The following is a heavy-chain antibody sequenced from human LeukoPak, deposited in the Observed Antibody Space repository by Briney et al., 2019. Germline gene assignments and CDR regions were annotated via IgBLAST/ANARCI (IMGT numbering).Heavy chain of an antibody. CDR3: ARDAYYYYYYMDV. Sequence: GGSLRLSCAASGFTFSSYWMSWVRQAPGKGLEWVSAITGSGDYTNYADSVKGRFTISRDNSKNTLYLQMNSLRAEDTAVYYCARDAYYYYYYMDVWGKGTTVTISS. J-gene: IGHJ6*03. CDR1: GFTFSSYW. CDR2: ITGSGDYT. V-gene: IGHV3-23*01.